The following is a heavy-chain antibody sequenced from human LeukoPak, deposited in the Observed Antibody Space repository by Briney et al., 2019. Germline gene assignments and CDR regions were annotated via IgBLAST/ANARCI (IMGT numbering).Heavy chain of an antibody. J-gene: IGHJ4*02. V-gene: IGHV4-39*01. CDR3: ARRMITFGGNDY. D-gene: IGHD3-16*01. Sequence: SETLSLTCSVSGGSISSSSYYWGWIRQPPGKGLEWIGSIYYSGITYYNPSLKSRVTISVDTSKNQFSLKLSSVTAADTAVYYCARRMITFGGNDYWGQGTLVTVSS. CDR2: IYYSGIT. CDR1: GGSISSSSYY.